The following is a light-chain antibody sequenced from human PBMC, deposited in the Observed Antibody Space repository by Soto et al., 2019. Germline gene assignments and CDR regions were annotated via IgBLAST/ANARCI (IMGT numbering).Light chain of an antibody. CDR2: DAS. Sequence: VLTQSPATLSLSPGERATLSCRASQSVSSSLAWYQQKPGQAPRLLFYDASKRASGIPARFSGSGSGTDFTLTISSLEPDDLAVYYCQQRYRWPGAFGQGTKVDIK. J-gene: IGKJ1*01. V-gene: IGKV3-11*01. CDR1: QSVSSS. CDR3: QQRYRWPGA.